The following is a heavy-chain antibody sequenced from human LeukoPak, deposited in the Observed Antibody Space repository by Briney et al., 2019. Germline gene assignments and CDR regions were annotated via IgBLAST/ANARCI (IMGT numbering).Heavy chain of an antibody. D-gene: IGHD1-26*01. CDR2: IIPIFGTA. CDR1: GYTFTSYG. V-gene: IGHV1-69*13. Sequence: SVKVSCKASGYTFTSYGISWVRQAPGQGLEWMGGIIPIFGTANYAQKFQGRVTITADESTSTAYMELSSLRSEDTAVYYCARAQWELLTSPYYYGMDVWGQGTTVTVSS. CDR3: ARAQWELLTSPYYYGMDV. J-gene: IGHJ6*02.